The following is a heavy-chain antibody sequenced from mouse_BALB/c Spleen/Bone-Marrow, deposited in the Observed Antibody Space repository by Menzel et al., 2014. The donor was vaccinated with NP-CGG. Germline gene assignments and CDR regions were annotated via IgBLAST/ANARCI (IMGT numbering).Heavy chain of an antibody. Sequence: EVQLQQSGAELVKPGTSVKLSCTASGFNIKDTHLHWVQQRPEQGLEWIGRFDPTNGNPKYDPKFQGKATITVDTSSNTAYLQLSSLTSEVTAVYYRASYDGSRFAYWGQGTLVTVHA. CDR1: GFNIKDTH. CDR2: FDPTNGNP. V-gene: IGHV14-3*02. J-gene: IGHJ3*01. CDR3: ASYDGSRFAY. D-gene: IGHD2-3*01.